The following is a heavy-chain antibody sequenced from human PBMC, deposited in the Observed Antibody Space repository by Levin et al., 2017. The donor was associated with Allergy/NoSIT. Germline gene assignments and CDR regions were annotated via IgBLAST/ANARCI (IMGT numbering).Heavy chain of an antibody. V-gene: IGHV1-69*06. Sequence: SVKVSCKASGGTFSSYAISWVRQAPGQGLEWMGGIIPIFGTANYAQKFQGRVTITADKSTSTAYMELSSLRSEDTAVYYCARYLASEDYYYGMDVWGQGTTVTVSS. CDR1: GGTFSSYA. D-gene: IGHD3-16*01. CDR3: ARYLASEDYYYGMDV. J-gene: IGHJ6*02. CDR2: IIPIFGTA.